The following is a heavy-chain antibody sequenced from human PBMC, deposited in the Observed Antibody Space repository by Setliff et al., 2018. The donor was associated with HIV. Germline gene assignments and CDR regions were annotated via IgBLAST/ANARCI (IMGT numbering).Heavy chain of an antibody. CDR2: IIPIFGRA. Sequence: SVKVSCKASGDTFRSYGISWVRQAPGQGLEWMGAIIPIFGRANYEQKFQGRVTITADESTSTAYMELSSLRSEDTAVYYCARAPYSGSQWGAFDIWGQGTMVTVSS. CDR1: GDTFRSYG. CDR3: ARAPYSGSQWGAFDI. V-gene: IGHV1-69*13. D-gene: IGHD1-26*01. J-gene: IGHJ3*02.